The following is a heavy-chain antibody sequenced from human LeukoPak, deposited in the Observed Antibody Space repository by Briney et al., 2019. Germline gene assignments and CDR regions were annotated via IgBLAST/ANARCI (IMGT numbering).Heavy chain of an antibody. D-gene: IGHD5-18*01. V-gene: IGHV3-30*04. Sequence: GGSLRLSCAASGFTFSSYAMHWVRQAPGKGLEWVAVISYDGSNKYYADSVKGRFTISRDNSKNTLYLQMSSLGAEDTAVYYCARTAMVLHHFDYWGQGTLVTVSS. CDR3: ARTAMVLHHFDY. J-gene: IGHJ4*02. CDR2: ISYDGSNK. CDR1: GFTFSSYA.